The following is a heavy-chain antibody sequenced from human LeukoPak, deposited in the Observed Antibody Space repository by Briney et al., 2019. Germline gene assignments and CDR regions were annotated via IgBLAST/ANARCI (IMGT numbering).Heavy chain of an antibody. CDR2: IYYSGST. CDR3: ARRMVRVELRGSNYNWFDP. D-gene: IGHD1-7*01. Sequence: SETLSLTCTVSGGSISSYYWSWIRQPPGKGLEWIGYIYYSGSTNYNPSLKSRVTISVDTSKNQFSLKLSSVTAADTAVYYCARRMVRVELRGSNYNWFDPWGQGTLVTVSS. J-gene: IGHJ5*02. V-gene: IGHV4-59*08. CDR1: GGSISSYY.